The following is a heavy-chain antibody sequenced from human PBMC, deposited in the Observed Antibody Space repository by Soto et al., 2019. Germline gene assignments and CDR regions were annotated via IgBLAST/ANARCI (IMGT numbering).Heavy chain of an antibody. CDR3: AKDKVTIFGGNWSDP. J-gene: IGHJ5*02. CDR1: GFTFTTYA. CDR2: ISGNSGLI. D-gene: IGHD3-3*01. V-gene: IGHV3-23*01. Sequence: GGSLRLSCAASGFTFTTYAMSWVRQAPGKGLEWVSAISGNSGLIYYADSVKGRFTISRDNSRNTLYLQMNSLRVEDTAVYYCAKDKVTIFGGNWSDPWGRGTLVTVYS.